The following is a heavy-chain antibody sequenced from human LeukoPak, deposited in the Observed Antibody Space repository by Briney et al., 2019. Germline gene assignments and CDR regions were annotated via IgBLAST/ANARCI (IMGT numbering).Heavy chain of an antibody. V-gene: IGHV4-61*02. D-gene: IGHD6-6*01. J-gene: IGHJ6*03. CDR3: ARDHSSSSFCYYYMDV. Sequence: SSETLSLTCTASGGSISSGSYYWSWIRQPAGKGLEWIGRIYTSGSTNYNPSLKSRVTISVDTSKNQFSLKLSSVTAADTAVYYCARDHSSSSFCYYYMDVWGKGTTVTVSS. CDR2: IYTSGST. CDR1: GGSISSGSYY.